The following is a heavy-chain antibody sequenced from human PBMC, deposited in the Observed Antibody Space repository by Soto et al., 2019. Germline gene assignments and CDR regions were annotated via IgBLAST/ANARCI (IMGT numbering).Heavy chain of an antibody. CDR1: GSTFSSYA. D-gene: IGHD3-22*01. CDR3: AKGSSGYVFDY. J-gene: IGHJ4*02. Sequence: PGGSLRLSCAASGSTFSSYAMSWVRQAPGKGLEWVSAISGSGGSTNYADSVKGRFTISRDKSKNTLYVQMNSLRAEDTAIYYCAKGSSGYVFDYWGQGTLVTVSS. CDR2: ISGSGGST. V-gene: IGHV3-23*01.